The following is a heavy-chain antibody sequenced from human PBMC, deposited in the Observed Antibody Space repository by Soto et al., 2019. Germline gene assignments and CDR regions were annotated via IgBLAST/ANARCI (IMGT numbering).Heavy chain of an antibody. J-gene: IGHJ5*02. CDR3: ARDRGPSSGYYPYWFDP. CDR2: IIPIFGTA. Sequence: SVKVSCKASGYTFTSYDINWVRKDTGQGLEWMGEIIPIFGTANYAQKFQGRVTITADESTSTAYMELSSLRSEDTAVYYCARDRGPSSGYYPYWFDPWGQGTLVTVSS. CDR1: GYTFTSYD. V-gene: IGHV1-69*13. D-gene: IGHD3-22*01.